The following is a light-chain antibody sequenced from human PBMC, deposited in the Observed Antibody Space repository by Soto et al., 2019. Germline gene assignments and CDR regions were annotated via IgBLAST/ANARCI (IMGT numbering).Light chain of an antibody. J-gene: IGKJ1*01. CDR2: AAS. Sequence: DIQMTQSQSSLSASVGDRVTITCRASQIISSYLNWYQQKPGKAPKLLIYAASSLQSGVPSRFSGSGSGTDFTLTISSLQPEDFATYYCQQSYSTPWTFGQGTKVDIK. V-gene: IGKV1-39*01. CDR1: QIISSY. CDR3: QQSYSTPWT.